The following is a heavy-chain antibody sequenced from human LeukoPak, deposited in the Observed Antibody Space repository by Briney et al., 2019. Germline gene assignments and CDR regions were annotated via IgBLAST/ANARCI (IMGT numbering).Heavy chain of an antibody. V-gene: IGHV3-66*02. J-gene: IGHJ5*02. Sequence: TGGSLRLSCAASGFTVSSNYMSWVRQAPGKRLEWVSVIYSGGSTYYADSVKGRFTISRDNSKNTLYLQMNSLRAEDTAVYYCARVSGYYYWFDPWGQGTLVTVSS. CDR1: GFTVSSNY. CDR2: IYSGGST. D-gene: IGHD3-22*01. CDR3: ARVSGYYYWFDP.